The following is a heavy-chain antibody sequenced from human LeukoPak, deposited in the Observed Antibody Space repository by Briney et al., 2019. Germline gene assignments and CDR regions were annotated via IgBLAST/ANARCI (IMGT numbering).Heavy chain of an antibody. D-gene: IGHD2-21*01. Sequence: PGGSLRLSCAASGFTFSSYSMNWVRQPPGKGLEWIGSIYYSGSTYYNPSLKSRVTISVDTSKNQFSLKLSSVTAADTAVYYCARVVISVTGFDYWGQGTLVTVSS. J-gene: IGHJ4*02. V-gene: IGHV4-39*07. CDR3: ARVVISVTGFDY. CDR2: IYYSGST. CDR1: GFTFSSYS.